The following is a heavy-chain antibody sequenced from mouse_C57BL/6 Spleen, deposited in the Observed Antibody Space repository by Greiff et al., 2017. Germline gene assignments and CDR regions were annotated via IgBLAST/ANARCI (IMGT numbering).Heavy chain of an antibody. CDR3: ACMDY. J-gene: IGHJ4*01. CDR2: IGTGSGST. Sequence: VQLQQSGAELVKPGASVKISCKASGYTFTDYYINWVKQRPGQGREWIGKIGTGSGSTYYNEKFKGKATLAADKSSFTDYMQIISMTSEKSAVYFCACMDYWGQGTSLTVSS. V-gene: IGHV1-77*01. CDR1: GYTFTDYY.